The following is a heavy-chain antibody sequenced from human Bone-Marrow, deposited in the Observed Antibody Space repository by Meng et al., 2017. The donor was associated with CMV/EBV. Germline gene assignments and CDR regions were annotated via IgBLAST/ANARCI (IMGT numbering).Heavy chain of an antibody. CDR3: ARSPGFWSLDY. V-gene: IGHV4-4*01. CDR2: ISYSGDT. CDR1: GDSISRNLW. D-gene: IGHD2-8*02. J-gene: IGHJ4*02. Sequence: TCAVSGDSISRNLWWSWVRQPPGKGLEWIGEISYSGDTKYNPSLQSRATISSDTTNNRFSLRLNSVTAADTGVYFRARSPGFWSLDYWGRGTLVTVSS.